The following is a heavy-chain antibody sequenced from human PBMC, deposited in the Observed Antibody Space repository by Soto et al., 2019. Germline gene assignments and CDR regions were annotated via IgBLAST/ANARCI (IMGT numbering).Heavy chain of an antibody. CDR2: ISAYNGST. CDR3: ARDPRTMVRVQLNWFDP. Sequence: ASVKVSCKASGYTFTSYGISWVRQAPGQGLEWMGWISAYNGSTNYAQKLQGRVTMTTDTSTSTAYMELRSLRSDDTAVYYCARDPRTMVRVQLNWFDPWGPRTVGTV. D-gene: IGHD3-10*01. J-gene: IGHJ5*02. CDR1: GYTFTSYG. V-gene: IGHV1-18*01.